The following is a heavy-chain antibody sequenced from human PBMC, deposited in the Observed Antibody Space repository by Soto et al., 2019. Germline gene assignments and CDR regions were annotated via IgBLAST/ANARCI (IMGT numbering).Heavy chain of an antibody. Sequence: QVQLVESGGRVVQPGWSLRLSCAASGFTFSSYGMHWVRKAPGKGLEWVAVISYDGSNKYYADSVKGRFTISRDNSKNTLYLQMNSLRAEDTAVYYCAKSPRGGIQLWLDWGQGTLVTVSS. J-gene: IGHJ4*02. V-gene: IGHV3-30*18. CDR3: AKSPRGGIQLWLD. CDR2: ISYDGSNK. CDR1: GFTFSSYG. D-gene: IGHD5-18*01.